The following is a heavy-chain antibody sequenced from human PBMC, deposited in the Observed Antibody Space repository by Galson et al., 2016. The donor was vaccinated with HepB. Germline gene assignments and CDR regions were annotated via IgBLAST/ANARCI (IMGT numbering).Heavy chain of an antibody. V-gene: IGHV4-4*02. CDR2: IYHSGNT. Sequence: SETLSLTCAVSGASISSDSWWSWVRQPPGKGLEWIGEIYHSGNTYYNPSLKSRVTISVDKSKNQFSRKLRSVTAADTAVYYCAGDRQDSPRAVPRSNNWFDPWGQGTLVTVSA. CDR1: GASISSDSW. D-gene: IGHD5-18*01. J-gene: IGHJ5*02. CDR3: AGDRQDSPRAVPRSNNWFDP.